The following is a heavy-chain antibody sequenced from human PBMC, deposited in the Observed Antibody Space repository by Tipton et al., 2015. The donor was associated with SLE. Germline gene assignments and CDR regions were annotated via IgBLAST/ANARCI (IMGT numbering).Heavy chain of an antibody. CDR3: AREGPFVGAMGH. CDR2: INHSGDT. J-gene: IGHJ4*02. D-gene: IGHD1-26*01. V-gene: IGHV4-34*01. Sequence: TLSLTCAVDGASFSDYYWMWVRQPPGKGLEWIGEINHSGDTNYNPSLKSRVTISVDTSKNQFSLKLSSVTAADTAVYYCAREGPFVGAMGHWGQGTLVTVSS. CDR1: GASFSDYY.